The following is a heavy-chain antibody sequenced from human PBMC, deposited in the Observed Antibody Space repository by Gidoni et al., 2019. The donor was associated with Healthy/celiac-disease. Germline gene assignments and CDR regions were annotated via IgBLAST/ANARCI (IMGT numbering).Heavy chain of an antibody. CDR3: ARVRTEAYYYYYYMDV. J-gene: IGHJ6*03. CDR1: GFTFSSYS. Sequence: EVQLVASGGGLVQPGGSLRLSCAASGFTFSSYSMNGVRQAPGKGLEWVSYISSSSSTIYYADSVKGRFTISRDNAKNSLYLQMNSLRAEDTAVYYCARVRTEAYYYYYYMDVWGKGTTVTVSS. CDR2: ISSSSSTI. V-gene: IGHV3-48*01. D-gene: IGHD1-1*01.